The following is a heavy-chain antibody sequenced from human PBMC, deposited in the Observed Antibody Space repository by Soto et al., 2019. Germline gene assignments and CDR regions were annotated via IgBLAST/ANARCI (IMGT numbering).Heavy chain of an antibody. V-gene: IGHV4-39*01. CDR1: GGSVSSSSYY. CDR3: GRLEGLATISYYFDY. Sequence: QLQLQESGPGLVKPSETLSLTCTVSGGSVSSSSYYWGWVRQPPGKGMEWIGSVYYSGSTYYNPSLGIRVTISFDKSKNQFSLMLMSVSAADTAVYYCGRLEGLATISYYFDYWGQGALVTVSS. J-gene: IGHJ4*02. D-gene: IGHD3-9*01. CDR2: VYYSGST.